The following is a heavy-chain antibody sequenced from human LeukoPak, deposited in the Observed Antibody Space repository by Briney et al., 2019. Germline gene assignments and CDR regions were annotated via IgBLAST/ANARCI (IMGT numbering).Heavy chain of an antibody. J-gene: IGHJ5*02. CDR2: ISHSGST. Sequence: PSETLSLTCTVSGGSISSNYWSWIRQPPGKGLEWIGFISHSGSTNYNPSLKSRVTISVDTSKNQFSLKLSSVTAADTAVYYCASGGFGEFNPGEFDPWGQGTLVTVSS. CDR3: ASGGFGEFNPGEFDP. V-gene: IGHV4-59*12. D-gene: IGHD3-10*01. CDR1: GGSISSNY.